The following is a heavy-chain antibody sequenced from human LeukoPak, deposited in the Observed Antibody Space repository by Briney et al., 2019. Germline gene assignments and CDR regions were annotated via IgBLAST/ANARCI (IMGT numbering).Heavy chain of an antibody. CDR3: AKDLRGYSYGYASHDDWFDP. CDR1: GFTFSNYG. CDR2: ISFDGNNK. Sequence: GRSLRLSCAASGFTFSNYGMHWVRQAPGKGLKWVSLISFDGNNKYYVDSVKGRFTISRDNSKNTLYLQMNSLRAEDTAVYYCAKDLRGYSYGYASHDDWFDPWGQGTLVTVSS. V-gene: IGHV3-30*18. D-gene: IGHD5-18*01. J-gene: IGHJ5*02.